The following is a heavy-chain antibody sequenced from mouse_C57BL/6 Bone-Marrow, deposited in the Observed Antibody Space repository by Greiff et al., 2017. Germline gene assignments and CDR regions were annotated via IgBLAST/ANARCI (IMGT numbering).Heavy chain of an antibody. CDR2: ISSGGSYT. J-gene: IGHJ2*01. Sequence: EVKLMESGGDLVKPGGSLKLSCAASGFTFSSYGMSWVRQTPDKRLEWVATISSGGSYTYYPDSVKGRFTISRDNAKNTLYLQMSSLKSEDTAMYYCARQNWADYWGQGTTLTVSS. V-gene: IGHV5-6*01. CDR3: ARQNWADY. CDR1: GFTFSSYG. D-gene: IGHD4-1*01.